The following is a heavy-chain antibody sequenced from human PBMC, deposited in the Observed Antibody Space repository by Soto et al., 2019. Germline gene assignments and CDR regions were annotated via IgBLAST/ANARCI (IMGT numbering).Heavy chain of an antibody. D-gene: IGHD3-3*01. V-gene: IGHV3-30-3*01. CDR1: GFTFSSYA. Sequence: GGSLRLSCAASGFTFSSYAMHWVRQAPGKGLEWVAVISYDGSNKYYADSVKGRFTISRDNSKNTLYLQMNSLRAEDTAVYYCARDLGITIFGVVTETDAFDIWGQGTMVTVSS. CDR2: ISYDGSNK. CDR3: ARDLGITIFGVVTETDAFDI. J-gene: IGHJ3*02.